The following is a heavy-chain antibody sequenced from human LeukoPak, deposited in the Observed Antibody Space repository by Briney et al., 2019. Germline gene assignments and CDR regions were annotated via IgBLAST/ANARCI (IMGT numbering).Heavy chain of an antibody. CDR3: AKGWAPGYSSGWTGFDP. CDR2: ISYDGSNK. Sequence: QAGGSLRLSCAASGFTSSSYGMHWVRQAPGKGLEWVAVISYDGSNKYYADSVKGRFTISRDNSKNTLYLQMNSLRAEDTAVYYCAKGWAPGYSSGWTGFDPWGQGTLVTVSS. D-gene: IGHD6-19*01. J-gene: IGHJ5*02. CDR1: GFTSSSYG. V-gene: IGHV3-30*18.